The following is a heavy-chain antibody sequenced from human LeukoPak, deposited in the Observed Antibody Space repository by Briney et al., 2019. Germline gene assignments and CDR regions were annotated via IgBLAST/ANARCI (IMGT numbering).Heavy chain of an antibody. D-gene: IGHD6-6*01. CDR1: GFTFSSYS. Sequence: PGGSLRLSCAASGFTFSSYSMNLVRQAPGKGLEWVSRINSDGSSTSYADSVKGRFTISRDNAKNTLYLQMNSLRAEDTAVYYCARDITSGYSSSPFDYWGQGTLVTVSS. CDR3: ARDITSGYSSSPFDY. V-gene: IGHV3-74*01. CDR2: INSDGSST. J-gene: IGHJ4*02.